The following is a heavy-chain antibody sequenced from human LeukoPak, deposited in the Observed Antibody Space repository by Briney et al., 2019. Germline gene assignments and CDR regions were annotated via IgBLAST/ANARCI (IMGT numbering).Heavy chain of an antibody. Sequence: ASVKVSCKASGYTFTSYYMHWVRQAPGQGLEWMGIINPSGGSTSYTQKFQGRVTMTRDTSASTVYMELSSLRSEDTAVYYCVRESTIEVAGSDAFDIWGQGTKVIVSS. CDR2: INPSGGST. V-gene: IGHV1-46*01. CDR1: GYTFTSYY. J-gene: IGHJ3*02. D-gene: IGHD6-19*01. CDR3: VRESTIEVAGSDAFDI.